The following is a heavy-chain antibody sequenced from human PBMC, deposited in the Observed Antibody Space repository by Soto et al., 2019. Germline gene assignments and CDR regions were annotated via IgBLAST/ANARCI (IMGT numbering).Heavy chain of an antibody. V-gene: IGHV3-23*01. CDR2: ISGSGVAT. CDR1: GFTFSSYA. CDR3: AKVPSGGWAIDY. J-gene: IGHJ4*02. D-gene: IGHD3-10*01. Sequence: GGSLRLSCAASGFTFSSYAMSWVRQAPGKGLKWVSSISGSGVATFYADSVKGRFTISRDNSGSTLFLQMSSLRADDTALYYCAKVPSGGWAIDYWGQGTLVTVSS.